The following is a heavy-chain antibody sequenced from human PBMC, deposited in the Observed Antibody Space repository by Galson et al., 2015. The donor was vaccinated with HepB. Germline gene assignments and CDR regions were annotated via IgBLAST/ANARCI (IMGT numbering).Heavy chain of an antibody. J-gene: IGHJ3*02. CDR3: ARSGGIDLIVVVEDAFDI. V-gene: IGHV1-18*01. D-gene: IGHD3-22*01. CDR1: GYNFNNYG. CDR2: ISVYNGNT. Sequence: SVKVSCKASGYNFNNYGISWVRQAPGQGLEWMGWISVYNGNTDYAQKLQGRVTLTTDTSTTTAYMELSSLRSEDTAVYYCARSGGIDLIVVVEDAFDIWGQGTMVTVSS.